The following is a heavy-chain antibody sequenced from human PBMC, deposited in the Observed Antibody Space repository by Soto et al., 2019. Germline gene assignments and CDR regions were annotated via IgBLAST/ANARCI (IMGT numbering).Heavy chain of an antibody. CDR3: ARAYLSYDILTGYYYYYGMDV. V-gene: IGHV1-3*01. J-gene: IGHJ6*02. CDR2: INAGNGNT. CDR1: GYTFTSYA. D-gene: IGHD3-9*01. Sequence: ASVKVSCKASGYTFTSYARHWVRQAPGQRLEWMGWINAGNGNTKYSQKFQGRVTITRDTSASTAYMELSSLRSEDTAVYYCARAYLSYDILTGYYYYYGMDVWGQGTTVTVSS.